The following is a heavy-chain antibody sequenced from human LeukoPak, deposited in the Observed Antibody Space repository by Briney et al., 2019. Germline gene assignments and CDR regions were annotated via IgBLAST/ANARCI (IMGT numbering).Heavy chain of an antibody. V-gene: IGHV4-59*08. CDR1: GGSISSYY. D-gene: IGHD3-3*01. CDR2: IYYSGST. CDR3: APFWSGYYFRDWFDP. J-gene: IGHJ5*02. Sequence: SETLSLTCTVSGGSISSYYWSWIRQPPGKGLEWIGYIYYSGSTNYNPSLKSRVTISVDTSKNQFPLRLSSVTATDTAVYYCAPFWSGYYFRDWFDPWGQGTLVTVSS.